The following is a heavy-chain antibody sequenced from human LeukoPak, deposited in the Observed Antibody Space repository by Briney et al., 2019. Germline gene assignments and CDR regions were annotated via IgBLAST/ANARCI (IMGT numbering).Heavy chain of an antibody. Sequence: SETLSLTCAVSGGSLSGYYWTWIRQPPGKGLEWIGEINHSGSTNYNPSLKSRVTISVDTPKNQFSLKLSSVTAADTAVYFCARGPYSYDSSGAFDIWGQGTMVTVSS. CDR2: INHSGST. V-gene: IGHV4-34*01. D-gene: IGHD3-22*01. CDR3: ARGPYSYDSSGAFDI. CDR1: GGSLSGYY. J-gene: IGHJ3*02.